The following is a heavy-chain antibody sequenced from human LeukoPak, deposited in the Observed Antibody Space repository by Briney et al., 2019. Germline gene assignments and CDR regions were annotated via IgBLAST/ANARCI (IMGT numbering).Heavy chain of an antibody. CDR3: ARGPGIAVAGVFDY. D-gene: IGHD6-19*01. CDR1: GYTFTSYG. J-gene: IGHJ4*02. Sequence: GASVKVSCKASGYTFTSYGINWVRQAPGQGLEWMGWISGYNGHTNYVQKMQGRVTMTTDTSTNTAYMELRSLRSGDTAVYYCARGPGIAVAGVFDYWGQGSLVTVSS. V-gene: IGHV1-18*04. CDR2: ISGYNGHT.